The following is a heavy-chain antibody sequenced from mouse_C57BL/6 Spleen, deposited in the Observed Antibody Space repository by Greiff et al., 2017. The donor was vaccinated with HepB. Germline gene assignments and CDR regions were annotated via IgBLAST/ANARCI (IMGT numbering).Heavy chain of an antibody. CDR2: IHPSDSDT. CDR3: ALYDYDEGADY. D-gene: IGHD2-4*01. J-gene: IGHJ2*01. V-gene: IGHV1-74*01. CDR1: GYTFTSYW. Sequence: QVQLQQPGAELVKPGASVKVSCKASGYTFTSYWMHWVKQRPGQGLEWIGRIHPSDSDTNYNQKFKGKAKLTVDKSSSTAYMQLSSLTSEDSAVYYCALYDYDEGADYWGQGTTLTVSS.